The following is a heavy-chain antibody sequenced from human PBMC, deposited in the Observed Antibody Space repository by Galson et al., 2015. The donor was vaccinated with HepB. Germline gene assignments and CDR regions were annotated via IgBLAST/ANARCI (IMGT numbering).Heavy chain of an antibody. D-gene: IGHD6-19*01. CDR3: ARDFSFSTGYYGLGY. Sequence: WVRQAPGQGLVWLGMINPASGTTTYAQDSQARVTVTRDTSTSTVYMELSGLRSDDTAVYYCARDFSFSTGYYGLGYWGQGTLVTVSS. V-gene: IGHV1-46*01. CDR2: INPASGTT. J-gene: IGHJ4*02.